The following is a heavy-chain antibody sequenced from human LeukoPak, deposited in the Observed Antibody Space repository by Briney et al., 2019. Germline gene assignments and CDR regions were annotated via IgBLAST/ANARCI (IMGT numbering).Heavy chain of an antibody. J-gene: IGHJ4*02. Sequence: QSGRSLRLSCAASGFTFSSYGMHWVRQAPGKGLEWVAVIWYDGSNKYYADSVKGRFTISRDNSKNTLYLQMNSLRAEDTAVYYCARDPTMVRGAPGHAFDYWGQGTLVTVSS. CDR3: ARDPTMVRGAPGHAFDY. CDR2: IWYDGSNK. D-gene: IGHD3-10*01. CDR1: GFTFSSYG. V-gene: IGHV3-33*01.